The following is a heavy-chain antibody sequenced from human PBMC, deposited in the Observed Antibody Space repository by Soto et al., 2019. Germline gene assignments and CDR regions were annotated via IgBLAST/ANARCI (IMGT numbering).Heavy chain of an antibody. D-gene: IGHD3-10*02. Sequence: GGSLRLSCSASGFTFSSFAMRWVRQAPGKGLEWVSAISGGAGTTYYADSVKGRFTISRDNSKNILYLQMNSLRAEDTAVYFCARRDVSTGAMDVWGQGTTVTVSS. CDR1: GFTFSSFA. CDR2: ISGGAGTT. J-gene: IGHJ6*02. V-gene: IGHV3-23*01. CDR3: ARRDVSTGAMDV.